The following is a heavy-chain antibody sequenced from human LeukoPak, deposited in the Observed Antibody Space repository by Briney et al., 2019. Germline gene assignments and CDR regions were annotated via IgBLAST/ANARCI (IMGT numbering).Heavy chain of an antibody. CDR3: AKVRDMDTVLGRFDN. D-gene: IGHD5-18*01. V-gene: IGHV3-23*01. Sequence: GGSLRLSCAASGFTFSSYAMSWVRQAPGKGLEWVSAISGNGGRTYYADSVKGRFTISRDNSKNTLYLQMNSLRAEDTAVYYCAKVRDMDTVLGRFDNWGQATLVTVSS. J-gene: IGHJ5*02. CDR1: GFTFSSYA. CDR2: ISGNGGRT.